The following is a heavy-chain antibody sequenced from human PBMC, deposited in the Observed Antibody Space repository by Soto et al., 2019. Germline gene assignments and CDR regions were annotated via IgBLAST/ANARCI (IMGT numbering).Heavy chain of an antibody. J-gene: IGHJ6*02. CDR1: GFTFNNYG. CDR3: ARRQVPPPTRGAANARGGMDV. Sequence: QVQLVESGGGVVQPGRSLRLSCAASGFTFNNYGMHWVRQAPGKGLEWLAVIWNDGSNNYYANSVKGRFTISRDNSKKTLYLQTSSLRAEDAAVYYCARRQVPPPTRGAANARGGMDVWGQGTTVTVSS. CDR2: IWNDGSNN. D-gene: IGHD6-25*01. V-gene: IGHV3-33*01.